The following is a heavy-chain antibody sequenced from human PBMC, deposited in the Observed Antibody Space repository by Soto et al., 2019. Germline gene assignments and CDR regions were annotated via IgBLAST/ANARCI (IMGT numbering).Heavy chain of an antibody. CDR2: TYYRSKWYN. V-gene: IGHV6-1*01. CDR3: ARVVHDYVWGSYRDYYYGMDV. Sequence: SQTLSLTCAISGDSVSSNSAAWNWIRQSPSRGLEWLGRTYYRSKWYNDYAVSVKSRITINPDTSKNQFSLQLKSVTPEDTAVYDCARVVHDYVWGSYRDYYYGMDVWGQGTTVTVSS. CDR1: GDSVSSNSAA. J-gene: IGHJ6*02. D-gene: IGHD3-16*02.